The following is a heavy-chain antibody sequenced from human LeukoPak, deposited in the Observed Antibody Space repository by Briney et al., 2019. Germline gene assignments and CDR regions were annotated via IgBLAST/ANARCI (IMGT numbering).Heavy chain of an antibody. CDR1: GYTFNSYG. V-gene: IGHV1-18*01. CDR3: ARQEVVLMLYGFDS. CDR2: ISAHNGNT. D-gene: IGHD2-8*01. J-gene: IGHJ5*01. Sequence: GASVKVSCKASGYTFNSYGISWVRQAPGQGLEWMGWISAHNGNTNHEQKIQDRITMTTDTSTTTAYMELRSLTSNDTAVYYCARQEVVLMLYGFDSWGQGTLVTVSS.